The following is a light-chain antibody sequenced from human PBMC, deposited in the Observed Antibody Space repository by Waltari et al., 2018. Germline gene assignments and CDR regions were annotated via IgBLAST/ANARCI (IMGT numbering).Light chain of an antibody. CDR2: AAS. Sequence: DFQLTQSPSSLSASVGDRVTLTCRTSQSVRIYLNWYQQKPGKAPTLLIYAASNLQSGVPSRFSGSGSGTDFTLTISSVQPEDCATYYCQQSYSGPPITFGQGTRLDIK. J-gene: IGKJ5*01. CDR3: QQSYSGPPIT. CDR1: QSVRIY. V-gene: IGKV1-39*01.